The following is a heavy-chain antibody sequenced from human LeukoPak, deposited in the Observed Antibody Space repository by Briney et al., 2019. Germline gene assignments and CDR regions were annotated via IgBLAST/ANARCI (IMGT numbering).Heavy chain of an antibody. V-gene: IGHV1-18*01. CDR2: ISAYNGNT. CDR1: GYTFTSYG. Sequence: GASVKVSCKASGYTFTSYGISWVRQAPGQGLEWMGWISAYNGNTNYAQKLQGRVTMTTDTSTSTAYMELRSLRSDDTAVYYCARGGIVVVPAALDNWFDPWGQGTLVTASS. J-gene: IGHJ5*02. D-gene: IGHD2-2*01. CDR3: ARGGIVVVPAALDNWFDP.